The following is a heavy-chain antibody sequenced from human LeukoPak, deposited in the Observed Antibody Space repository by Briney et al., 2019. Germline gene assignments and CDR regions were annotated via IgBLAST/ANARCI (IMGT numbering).Heavy chain of an antibody. CDR2: INHSGST. V-gene: IGHV4-34*01. CDR3: ARGGVTAFDY. D-gene: IGHD3-3*01. CDR1: GGAFSGYY. Sequence: SETLSLTCAVYGGAFSGYYWSWIRQPPGKGLEWIGEINHSGSTNYNPSLKSRVTISVDTSKNQFSLKLSSVTAADTAVYYCARGGVTAFDYWGQGTLVTVSS. J-gene: IGHJ4*02.